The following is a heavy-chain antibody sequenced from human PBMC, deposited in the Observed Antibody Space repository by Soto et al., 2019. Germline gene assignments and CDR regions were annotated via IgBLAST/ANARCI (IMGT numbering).Heavy chain of an antibody. J-gene: IGHJ6*02. Sequence: EVQLLESGGGLVQPGGSLRLSCAASGFTFSSYAMSWVRQAPGKGLGWVSAVSGSGAKTYYADAVKGRFTISRDNSKNTLYVEMNSLRVEDTAVYYCARPPSVVGGEGHYYGMDVWGQGTTVIVSS. D-gene: IGHD2-15*01. CDR2: VSGSGAKT. CDR1: GFTFSSYA. V-gene: IGHV3-23*01. CDR3: ARPPSVVGGEGHYYGMDV.